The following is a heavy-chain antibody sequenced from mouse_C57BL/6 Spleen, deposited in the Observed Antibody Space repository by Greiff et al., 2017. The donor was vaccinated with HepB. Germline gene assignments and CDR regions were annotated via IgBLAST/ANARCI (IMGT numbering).Heavy chain of an antibody. D-gene: IGHD1-1*01. Sequence: DVKLVESEGGLVQPGSSMKLSCTASGFTFSDYYMAWVRQVPEKGLEWVANINYDGSSTYYLDSLKSRFIISRDNAKNILYLQMSSLKSEDTATYYCARGFYYGSSPYAMDYWGQGTSVTVSS. CDR3: ARGFYYGSSPYAMDY. CDR1: GFTFSDYY. V-gene: IGHV5-16*01. J-gene: IGHJ4*01. CDR2: INYDGSST.